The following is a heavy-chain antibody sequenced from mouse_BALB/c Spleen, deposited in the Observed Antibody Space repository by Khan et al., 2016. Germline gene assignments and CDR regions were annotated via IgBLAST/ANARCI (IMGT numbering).Heavy chain of an antibody. D-gene: IGHD1-1*01. CDR2: INPDSSTI. CDR1: GFDFSRYW. CDR3: ARRSYYCSMDY. J-gene: IGHJ4*01. Sequence: EVKLLESGGGLVQPGGSLKLSCAASGFDFSRYWMSWVRQAPGKGLEWIGEINPDSSTINYMPSLTDKFLISRDNAKNTLYLHMSKVRSEDTALEYCARRSYYCSMDYWGQGTSVTVSS. V-gene: IGHV4-1*02.